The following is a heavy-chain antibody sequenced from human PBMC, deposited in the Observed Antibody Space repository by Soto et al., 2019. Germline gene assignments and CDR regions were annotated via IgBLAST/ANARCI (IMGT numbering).Heavy chain of an antibody. CDR2: IDPSDSYT. Sequence: PGESLKISCKGSGYSFTSYWISWVRQMPGKGLEWMGRIDPSDSYTNYSPSFQGHVTNSADKSISTAYLQWSSLKASDTAMYYCARHVATNFDYWGQGTLVTVSS. CDR1: GYSFTSYW. D-gene: IGHD5-12*01. CDR3: ARHVATNFDY. V-gene: IGHV5-10-1*01. J-gene: IGHJ4*02.